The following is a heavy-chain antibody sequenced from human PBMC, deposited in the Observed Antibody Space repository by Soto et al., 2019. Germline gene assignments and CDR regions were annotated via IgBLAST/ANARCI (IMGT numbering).Heavy chain of an antibody. J-gene: IGHJ6*02. V-gene: IGHV4-38-2*02. CDR2: IYHSGRT. Sequence: SETLSLTCAVSGYSISSGYYWGWIRQPPGKGLEWIGSIYHSGRTYYNPSLKSRVTISVDTSKNQFSLKLSSVTAADTAVYYCARDPRVGMDVWGQGTTVTVSS. CDR3: ARDPRVGMDV. CDR1: GYSISSGYY.